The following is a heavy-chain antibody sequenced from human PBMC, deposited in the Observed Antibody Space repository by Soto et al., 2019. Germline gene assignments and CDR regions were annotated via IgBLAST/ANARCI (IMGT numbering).Heavy chain of an antibody. CDR1: GGSFSGYY. D-gene: IGHD3-9*01. Sequence: PSETLSLTCAVYGGSFSGYYWSWIRQPPGKGLEWIGEINHSGSTNYNPSLKSRVTISVDTSKNQFSLKLSSVTAADTAVYYCARRQLRYFDWLSESKTVFDYWGQGTLVTVSS. CDR2: INHSGST. V-gene: IGHV4-34*01. CDR3: ARRQLRYFDWLSESKTVFDY. J-gene: IGHJ4*02.